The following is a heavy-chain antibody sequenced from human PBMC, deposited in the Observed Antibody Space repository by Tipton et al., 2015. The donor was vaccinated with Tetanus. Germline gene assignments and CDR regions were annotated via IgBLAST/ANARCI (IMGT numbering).Heavy chain of an antibody. Sequence: TLSLTCTVSGGSVSDKKYYWGWIRQPPGKGLEWIAIIYFQGSTYYSPSLKTRVTIAVDTAQNLFSLRLTSVTAADTAMYYCARHLYGYWFDPWGQGVLVTVSS. V-gene: IGHV4-39*01. D-gene: IGHD3-10*01. J-gene: IGHJ5*02. CDR2: IYFQGST. CDR1: GGSVSDKKYY. CDR3: ARHLYGYWFDP.